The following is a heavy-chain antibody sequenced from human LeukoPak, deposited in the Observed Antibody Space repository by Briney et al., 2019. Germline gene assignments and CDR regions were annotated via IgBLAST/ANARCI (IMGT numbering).Heavy chain of an antibody. CDR1: GCTFTGYY. J-gene: IGHJ4*02. CDR3: ARERRITMVRGVPAHFDY. CDR2: INPNSGGT. D-gene: IGHD3-10*01. Sequence: ASVKVSCKASGCTFTGYYMHWVRQAPGLGLEWMGRINPNSGGTNYAQKFQGRVTMTRDTSISTAYMELSRLRSDDTAVYYCARERRITMVRGVPAHFDYWGQGTLVTVSS. V-gene: IGHV1-2*06.